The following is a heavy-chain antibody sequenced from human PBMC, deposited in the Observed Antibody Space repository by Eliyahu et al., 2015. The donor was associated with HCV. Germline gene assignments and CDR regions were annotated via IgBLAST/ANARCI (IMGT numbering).Heavy chain of an antibody. CDR2: ITGSGGNX. CDR1: GFXFXDYY. CDR3: ARSNRIASAGRSLDS. V-gene: IGHV3-11*01. Sequence: QAQLVESGGGLVKPGGSLRLSCVSSGFXFXDYYMNWIRQAPGKGLEWLXYITGSGGNXYYAASVEGRFTVSRDNAKNSLYLQMDSLRADDTAVYYCARSNRIASAGRSLDSWGQGTLVTVSA. J-gene: IGHJ4*02. D-gene: IGHD6-13*01.